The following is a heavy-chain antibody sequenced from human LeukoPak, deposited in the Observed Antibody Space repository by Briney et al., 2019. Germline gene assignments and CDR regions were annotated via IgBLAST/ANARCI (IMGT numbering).Heavy chain of an antibody. D-gene: IGHD6-13*01. J-gene: IGHJ4*02. Sequence: GASVKVSCXASGYTFTGYYMHLGRQAPGQGLEWMGRINPNSGGTNYSQKFQGRVTMTRDTSISTAYMELSRLRSNATAVYYCARDSKQQLVGGDYWGQGTLVTVSS. CDR3: ARDSKQQLVGGDY. CDR2: INPNSGGT. CDR1: GYTFTGYY. V-gene: IGHV1-2*06.